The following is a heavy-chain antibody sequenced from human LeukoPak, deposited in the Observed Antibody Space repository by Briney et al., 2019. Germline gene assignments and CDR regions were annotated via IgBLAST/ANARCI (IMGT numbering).Heavy chain of an antibody. CDR1: GGTFSSYA. V-gene: IGHV1-69*13. CDR2: IIPIFGTA. J-gene: IGHJ4*02. CDR3: ARDKCSGGSCYFDY. Sequence: ASVKVSCKASGGTFSSYAISWVRQAPGQGLEWMGGIIPIFGTANYAQKFQGRVTITADESTSTAYMELSSLRSEDTAEYYCARDKCSGGSCYFDYWGQGTLVTVSS. D-gene: IGHD2-15*01.